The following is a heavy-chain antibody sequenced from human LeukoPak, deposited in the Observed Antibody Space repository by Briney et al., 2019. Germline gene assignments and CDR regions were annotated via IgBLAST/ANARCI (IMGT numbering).Heavy chain of an antibody. Sequence: ASVKVSCKASGYTFTSYGISWVRQAPGQGLEWMGWISAYNGSTNYAQKLQGRVTMTTDTSTSTAYMELRSLRSDDTAVYYCARAPIAVAGPDYFDYWGQGTLVTVSS. CDR1: GYTFTSYG. D-gene: IGHD6-19*01. CDR2: ISAYNGST. V-gene: IGHV1-18*01. CDR3: ARAPIAVAGPDYFDY. J-gene: IGHJ4*02.